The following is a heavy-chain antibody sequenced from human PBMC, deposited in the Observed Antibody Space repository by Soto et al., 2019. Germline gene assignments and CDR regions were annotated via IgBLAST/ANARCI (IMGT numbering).Heavy chain of an antibody. D-gene: IGHD6-13*01. J-gene: IGHJ4*02. CDR2: VWLDGSNE. V-gene: IGHV3-33*06. CDR3: AKMVGVSVAAAGFDL. CDR1: GFIFSSYG. Sequence: QVQLVESGGGVVQPGRSLRLSCVASGFIFSSYGMHWVRQAPGKGLEWVAVVWLDGSNEFYADSVKGRFTISRDNSKKTLFIQRTSLRAEDTAVYYCAKMVGVSVAAAGFDLWGQGSMVTVSS.